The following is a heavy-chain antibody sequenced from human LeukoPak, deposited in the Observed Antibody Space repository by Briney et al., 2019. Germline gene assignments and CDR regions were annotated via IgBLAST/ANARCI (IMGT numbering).Heavy chain of an antibody. CDR1: GFTFSSYE. CDR3: ARTVGYGDYNWFDP. Sequence: GGSLRLSCAASGFTFSSYEMNWVRQAPGKGLEWVSYISSSGSTIYYADSVKGRFTISRDNSKNTLYLQMNSLRAEDTAVYYCARTVGYGDYNWFDPWGQGTLVTVSS. CDR2: ISSSGSTI. J-gene: IGHJ5*02. D-gene: IGHD4-17*01. V-gene: IGHV3-48*03.